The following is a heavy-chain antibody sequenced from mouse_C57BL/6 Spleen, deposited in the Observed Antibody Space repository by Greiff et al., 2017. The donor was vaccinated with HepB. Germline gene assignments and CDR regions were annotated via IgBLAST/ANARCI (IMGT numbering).Heavy chain of an antibody. V-gene: IGHV2-5*01. D-gene: IGHD1-1*01. Sequence: QVQLQQSGPGLVQPSQSLSITCTVSGFSLTSYGVHWVRQSPGKGLEWLGVIWRGGSTDYNAAFMSRLSITKDNSKSQVFFKMNSLQADDTAIYYCAKNHYYGSSYYDVWGTGTTVTVSS. J-gene: IGHJ1*03. CDR2: IWRGGST. CDR1: GFSLTSYG. CDR3: AKNHYYGSSYYDV.